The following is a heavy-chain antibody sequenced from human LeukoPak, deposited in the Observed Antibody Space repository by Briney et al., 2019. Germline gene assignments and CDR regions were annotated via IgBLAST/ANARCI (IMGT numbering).Heavy chain of an antibody. Sequence: GASVKVSCKASGGTFSSYAISWVRQAPGQGLEWMGGIIPIFGTANYAQKFQGRVTITADESTSTAYMELSSLRSEDTAVYYCARVFRYCSSASCYRGDGYYYYYYMDVWGKGTTVTISS. CDR3: ARVFRYCSSASCYRGDGYYYYYYMDV. D-gene: IGHD2-2*01. V-gene: IGHV1-69*13. CDR2: IIPIFGTA. CDR1: GGTFSSYA. J-gene: IGHJ6*03.